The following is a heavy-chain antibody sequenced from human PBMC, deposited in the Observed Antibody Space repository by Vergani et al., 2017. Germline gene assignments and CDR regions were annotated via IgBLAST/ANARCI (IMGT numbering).Heavy chain of an antibody. V-gene: IGHV3-15*01. D-gene: IGHD3-10*01. CDR2: IKSKTDGGST. J-gene: IGHJ6*03. Sequence: EVQLVESGGGLVKPGGSLRLSCAASGFTFSNDWMSWVRQAPGKGLEWVGRIKSKTDGGSTDYAATVKARFTIYRNDTNNTLYLQMHSLKTEDTAVYDCTTDSRDLDELLYYCCYMDVWGKGTTVTVSS. CDR1: GFTFSNDW. CDR3: TTDSRDLDELLYYCCYMDV.